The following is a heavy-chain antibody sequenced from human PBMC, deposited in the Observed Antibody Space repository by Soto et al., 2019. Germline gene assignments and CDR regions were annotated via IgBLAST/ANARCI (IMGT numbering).Heavy chain of an antibody. V-gene: IGHV3-66*01. Sequence: GGSLRLSCAASGFTVSSNYMSWVRQAPGKGLEWVSVIYSGGSTYYADSVKGRFTISRDNSKNTLYLQMNSLRAEDTAVYYCARDWDYYGSGSAYYWGQGTLVTVSS. CDR3: ARDWDYYGSGSAYY. CDR2: IYSGGST. D-gene: IGHD3-10*01. CDR1: GFTVSSNY. J-gene: IGHJ4*02.